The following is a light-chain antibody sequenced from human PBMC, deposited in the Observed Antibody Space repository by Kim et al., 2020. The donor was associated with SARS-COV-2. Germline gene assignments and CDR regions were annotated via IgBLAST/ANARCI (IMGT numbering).Light chain of an antibody. CDR1: QGIRND. CDR3: LQDYNYPRT. V-gene: IGKV1-6*01. CDR2: AAS. Sequence: ASAGDRATITCRASQGIRNDLGWYQQKPGKAPKLLIYAASSLQSGVPSRFSGSGSGTDFTLTISSLQPEDFATYYCLQDYNYPRTFGQGTKVDIK. J-gene: IGKJ1*01.